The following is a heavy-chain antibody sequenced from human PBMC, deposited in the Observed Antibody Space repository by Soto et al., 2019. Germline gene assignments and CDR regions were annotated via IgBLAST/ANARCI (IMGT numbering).Heavy chain of an antibody. D-gene: IGHD6-13*01. J-gene: IGHJ4*02. CDR1: GYTSTSYD. Sequence: QVQLVQSGAEVKKPGASVKVYCNASGYTSTSYDRPRERQATGQGREWLGIVNPSGGSTSYAQTFQSRDTMTRDTSTSPVYLGLSSPSSEYTAGYYCAREQQLVLSPHFDYWGQGTLVTVSS. CDR3: AREQQLVLSPHFDY. V-gene: IGHV1-46*03. CDR2: VNPSGGST.